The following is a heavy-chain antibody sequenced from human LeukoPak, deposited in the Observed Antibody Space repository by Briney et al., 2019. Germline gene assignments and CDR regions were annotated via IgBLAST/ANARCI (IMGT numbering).Heavy chain of an antibody. CDR2: ISWNSGSI. CDR1: GFTFDDYA. D-gene: IGHD4-11*01. J-gene: IGHJ4*02. CDR3: ARDRLQVLSYYFDY. Sequence: GGSLRLSCAASGFTFDDYAMHWVRQAPGKGLEWVSGISWNSGSIGYADSVKGRFTISRDNAKNSLYLQMNSLRAEDTAVYYCARDRLQVLSYYFDYWGQGTLVTVSS. V-gene: IGHV3-9*01.